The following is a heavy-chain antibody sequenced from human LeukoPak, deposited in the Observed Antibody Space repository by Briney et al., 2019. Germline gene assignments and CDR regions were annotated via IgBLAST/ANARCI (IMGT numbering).Heavy chain of an antibody. CDR2: IRSSSSTI. CDR1: GFTFSSYD. CDR3: ARTQDPAKKSGSYSPPISQAPLD. D-gene: IGHD1-26*01. V-gene: IGHV3-48*04. J-gene: IGHJ4*02. Sequence: GGSLRLSCAASGFTFSSYDMNWVRQAPGKGLEWVSYIRSSSSTIYYADSVKGRFTISRDNAKNFLYLQMNSLRAEDTAVYYCARTQDPAKKSGSYSPPISQAPLDWGQGTLVTVSS.